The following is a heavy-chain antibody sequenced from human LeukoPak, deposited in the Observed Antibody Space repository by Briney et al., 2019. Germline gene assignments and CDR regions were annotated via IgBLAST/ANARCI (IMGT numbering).Heavy chain of an antibody. CDR2: IYSGGST. V-gene: IGHV3-66*04. D-gene: IGHD5-24*01. J-gene: IGHJ4*02. CDR1: GFTVSSNY. Sequence: GGSLRLSCAASGFTVSSNYMSWVRQAPGKGLEWVSVIYSGGSTYYADSVKGRFTISRDNSKNTLYLQMNSLRAEDTAVYYCASHLGGYNGNNEPYYFDYWGQGTLVTVPS. CDR3: ASHLGGYNGNNEPYYFDY.